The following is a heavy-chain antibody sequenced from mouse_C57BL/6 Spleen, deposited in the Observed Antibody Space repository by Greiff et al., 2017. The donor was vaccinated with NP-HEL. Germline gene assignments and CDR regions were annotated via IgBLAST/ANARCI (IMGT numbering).Heavy chain of an antibody. D-gene: IGHD1-1*02. J-gene: IGHJ2*01. Sequence: QVQLKESGAELVRPGTSVKLSCTASGYTFTNYWIGWAKQRPGHGLEWIGDIYPGGGYTNYNEKFKGKATLTADKSSSTAYMQFSSLTSEDSAIYYCARSGGYYFDDWGKGTTLTVSS. V-gene: IGHV1-63*01. CDR3: ARSGGYYFDD. CDR1: GYTFTNYW. CDR2: IYPGGGYT.